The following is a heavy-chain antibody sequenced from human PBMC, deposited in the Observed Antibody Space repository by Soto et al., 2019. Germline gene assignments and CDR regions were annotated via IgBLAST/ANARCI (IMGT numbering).Heavy chain of an antibody. Sequence: GGSLRLSCAASGFILSRYAMSWIRQAPGKGLEWVSGFTGSGGVTWYADSVKGRFTISRDTSKNTFYLHLNSLRAEDTAVYYCAKAGGDCWGQGTPVTVSS. CDR2: FTGSGGVT. J-gene: IGHJ4*02. CDR3: AKAGGDC. CDR1: GFILSRYA. D-gene: IGHD3-10*01. V-gene: IGHV3-23*01.